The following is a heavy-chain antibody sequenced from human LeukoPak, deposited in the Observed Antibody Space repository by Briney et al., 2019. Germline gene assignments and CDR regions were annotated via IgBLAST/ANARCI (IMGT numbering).Heavy chain of an antibody. D-gene: IGHD3-10*01. CDR1: GGSFSGYY. CDR3: ASHYYGSGSYGRDY. Sequence: SETLSLTCAVYGGSFSGYYWSWIRQPPGKGLEWIGEINHSGSTNYNPSLKSRVTISVDTSKNQFSLKLSSVTAADTAVYYCASHYYGSGSYGRDYWGQGTLVTASS. J-gene: IGHJ4*02. V-gene: IGHV4-34*01. CDR2: INHSGST.